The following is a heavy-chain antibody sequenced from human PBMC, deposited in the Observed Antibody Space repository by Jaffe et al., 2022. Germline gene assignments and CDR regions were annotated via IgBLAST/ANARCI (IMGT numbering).Heavy chain of an antibody. CDR3: GTDRYGPGDY. V-gene: IGHV3-74*01. CDR1: GLTFSNYW. J-gene: IGHJ4*02. Sequence: EVQLVESGGGLVQPGGSLNLSCAASGLTFSNYWMNWVRQAPGKGLVWVSRIKGDGSNAAYADSVKGRFTISRDNAKNTLYLQMNSLRDEDTAVYYCGTDRYGPGDYWGQGILVTVSS. CDR2: IKGDGSNA. D-gene: IGHD5-18*01.